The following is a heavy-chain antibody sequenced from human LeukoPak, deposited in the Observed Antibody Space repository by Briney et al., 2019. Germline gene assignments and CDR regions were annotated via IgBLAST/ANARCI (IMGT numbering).Heavy chain of an antibody. D-gene: IGHD3-10*01. Sequence: SETLSLTCTVSGGSISSYYWSWVRQPPGKGLEWIGYIYYSGSTTYNPSLNRRVTISVDTPKNHFSLKPSSVTAADTAVYYCAREGVNGYYYYYMDVWAKGTTVTVSS. V-gene: IGHV4-59*01. CDR3: AREGVNGYYYYYMDV. CDR2: IYYSGST. J-gene: IGHJ6*03. CDR1: GGSISSYY.